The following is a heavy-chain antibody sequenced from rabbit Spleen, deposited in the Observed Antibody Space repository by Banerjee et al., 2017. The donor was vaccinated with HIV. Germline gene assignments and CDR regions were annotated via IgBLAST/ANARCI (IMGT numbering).Heavy chain of an antibody. CDR2: IDPVFGAT. Sequence: QLKESGGGLVQPGGSLKLSCKASGFDLNTYGVSWVRQAPGKGLEWIGYIDPVFGATYYATWVNGRFTISSQNAQNTLYLQLNSLTAADTATYFCARDGAGGSYFALWGQGTLVTVS. D-gene: IGHD8-1*01. CDR1: GFDLNTYG. CDR3: ARDGAGGSYFAL. V-gene: IGHV1S7*01. J-gene: IGHJ3*01.